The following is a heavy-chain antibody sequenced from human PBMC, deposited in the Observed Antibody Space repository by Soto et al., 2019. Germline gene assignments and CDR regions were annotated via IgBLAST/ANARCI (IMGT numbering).Heavy chain of an antibody. V-gene: IGHV4-39*01. D-gene: IGHD6-13*01. J-gene: IGHJ6*02. CDR1: GGSISSSGYY. CDR3: ARRCIAAAGTCYYYGMDV. Sequence: SETLSLTCTVSGGSISSSGYYWGWIRQPPGKGLEWIGSIYYSGSTYYNPSLKSRVTISVDTSKNQFSLKLSSVTAADTAVYYCARRCIAAAGTCYYYGMDVWGQGTTVTVSS. CDR2: IYYSGST.